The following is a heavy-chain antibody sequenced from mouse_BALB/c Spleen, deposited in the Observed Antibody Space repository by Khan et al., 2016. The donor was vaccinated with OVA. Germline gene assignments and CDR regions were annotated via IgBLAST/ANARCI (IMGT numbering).Heavy chain of an antibody. CDR1: GYTFINYW. D-gene: IGHD1-1*01. CDR2: INPSTAYT. J-gene: IGHJ2*01. CDR3: ARRGLRWDFDY. V-gene: IGHV1-7*01. Sequence: QVQLQQSGAELAKPGASVKMSCKVSGYTFINYWILWVKQRPGQGLEWIGYINPSTAYTEYNQNFKDKATLTADKSSRTAYMQLSSLTSEDSAVYYCARRGLRWDFDYGGQGTTLTVSS.